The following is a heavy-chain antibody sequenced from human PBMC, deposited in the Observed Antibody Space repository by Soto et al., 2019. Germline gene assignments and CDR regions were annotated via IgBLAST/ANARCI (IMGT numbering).Heavy chain of an antibody. D-gene: IGHD5-12*01. CDR2: ISYDGSNK. CDR1: GFTCSSYG. Sequence: GGSLRLSCAASGFTCSSYGMHWVRQAPGKGLEWVAVISYDGSNKYYADSVKGRFTISRDNSKNTLYLQMNSLRAEDTAVYYCAKDPRGYSGSAGRVHCGQGTLVTVSS. CDR3: AKDPRGYSGSAGRVH. V-gene: IGHV3-30*18. J-gene: IGHJ4*02.